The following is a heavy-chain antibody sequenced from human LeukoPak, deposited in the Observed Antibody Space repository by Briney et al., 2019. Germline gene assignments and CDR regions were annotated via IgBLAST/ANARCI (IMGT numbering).Heavy chain of an antibody. J-gene: IGHJ4*02. D-gene: IGHD6-13*01. CDR1: GXTFSSYA. CDR2: IRTSGDDT. V-gene: IGHV3-23*01. CDR3: AKDYSSSWYGYFEY. Sequence: GGSLRLSCAASGXTFSSYAMNWVRQAPGKGQEWVSTIRTSGDDTYYADSVKGRFTISRDNSKNTLYLQVNSLRAEDTAVYYCAKDYSSSWYGYFEYWGQGTLVTVSS.